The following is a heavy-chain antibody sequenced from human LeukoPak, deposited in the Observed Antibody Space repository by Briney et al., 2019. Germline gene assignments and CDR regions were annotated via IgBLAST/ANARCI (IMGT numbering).Heavy chain of an antibody. Sequence: GGSLRLSCAASGFTFSSYGMSWVRQAPGKGLEWVSAISGSGGSTYYADSVKGRFTISRDNSKNTLYLQMNSLRAEDTAVYYCAKDLECSSTSCYAIFMYYFDYWGQGTLVTVSS. CDR2: ISGSGGST. D-gene: IGHD2-2*01. J-gene: IGHJ4*02. CDR3: AKDLECSSTSCYAIFMYYFDY. V-gene: IGHV3-23*01. CDR1: GFTFSSYG.